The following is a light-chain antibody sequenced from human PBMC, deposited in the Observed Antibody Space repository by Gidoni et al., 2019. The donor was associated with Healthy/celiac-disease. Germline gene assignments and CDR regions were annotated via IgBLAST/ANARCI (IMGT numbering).Light chain of an antibody. CDR1: QSVSSSY. Sequence: EIVLTQSPGTLSLSPGERATLSCRASQSVSSSYLAWYQQKPGQAPRLLIYGASSRATGIPDRFSGSGSGTDFTLTISRLDAEDFAVYYCQQYGSSPWWTFGQGTKVEIK. J-gene: IGKJ1*01. CDR2: GAS. V-gene: IGKV3-20*01. CDR3: QQYGSSPWWT.